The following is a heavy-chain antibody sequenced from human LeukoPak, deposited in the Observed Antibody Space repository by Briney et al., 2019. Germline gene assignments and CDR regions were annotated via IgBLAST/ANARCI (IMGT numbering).Heavy chain of an antibody. CDR2: IYYSGTT. V-gene: IGHV4-59*12. D-gene: IGHD5-18*01. J-gene: IGHJ4*02. CDR3: ARDLGGYNYGYSFDY. Sequence: SETLSLTCTVSGGSITSYYWSWIRQPPGRGLEWIGFIYYSGTTTYNPSLRSRVSMSVDTSKNQFSLKLFSVTAADTAVYYCARDLGGYNYGYSFDYWGQGTLVTVSS. CDR1: GGSITSYY.